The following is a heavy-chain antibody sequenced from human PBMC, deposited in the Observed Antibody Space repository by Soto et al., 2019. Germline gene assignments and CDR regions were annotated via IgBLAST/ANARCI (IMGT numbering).Heavy chain of an antibody. CDR2: TSSDGSNK. CDR3: ARSGCTSTSCSFEY. J-gene: IGHJ4*02. CDR1: GFTFSNYA. D-gene: IGHD2-2*01. Sequence: QVQLVESGGGVVQPERSLRLSCAASGFTFSNYAMNWVRQAPGKGLEWVAVTSSDGSNKYYADSVNGRFTISRDNSKNTLYLQMDSVRAEDTAVYYCARSGCTSTSCSFEYWGQGTLVTVSS. V-gene: IGHV3-30-3*01.